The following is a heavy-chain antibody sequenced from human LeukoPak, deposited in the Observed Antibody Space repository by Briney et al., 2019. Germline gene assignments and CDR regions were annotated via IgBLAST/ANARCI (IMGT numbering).Heavy chain of an antibody. CDR3: AGGRWLQIDY. J-gene: IGHJ4*02. CDR1: GGSFSGYY. D-gene: IGHD5-24*01. Sequence: SETLSLTCAVYGGSFSGYYWSWIRQPPGKGLEWIGEINHSGNTNYNPSLKSRVTISVDTSKNQFSLKLSSVTAADTAVYYCAGGRWLQIDYWGQGTLVTVSS. V-gene: IGHV4-34*01. CDR2: INHSGNT.